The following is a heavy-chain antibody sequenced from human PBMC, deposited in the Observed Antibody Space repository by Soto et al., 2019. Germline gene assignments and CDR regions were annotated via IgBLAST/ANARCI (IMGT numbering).Heavy chain of an antibody. Sequence: GESLKISCAASGFTFSSYWMSWVRQAPGKGLEWVANIKQDGSEKYYVDSVKGRFTISRDNAENSLYLQMNSLRAEDTAVYYCARVLGTVNQDVWGKGTTVTVSS. CDR3: ARVLGTVNQDV. CDR2: IKQDGSEK. D-gene: IGHD4-17*01. J-gene: IGHJ6*04. CDR1: GFTFSSYW. V-gene: IGHV3-7*01.